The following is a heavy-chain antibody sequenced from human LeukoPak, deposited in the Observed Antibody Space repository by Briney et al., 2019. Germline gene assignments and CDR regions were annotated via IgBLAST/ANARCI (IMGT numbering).Heavy chain of an antibody. D-gene: IGHD5-12*01. V-gene: IGHV3-9*01. CDR1: GFTFSSYW. Sequence: GGSLRLSCAASGFTFSSYWMSWVRQAPGKGLEWVSGISWNSGSIGYADSVKGRFTISRDNAKNSLYLQMNSLRAEDTALYYCAKVGYSGYDSGYFDYWGQGTLVTVSS. CDR3: AKVGYSGYDSGYFDY. J-gene: IGHJ4*02. CDR2: ISWNSGSI.